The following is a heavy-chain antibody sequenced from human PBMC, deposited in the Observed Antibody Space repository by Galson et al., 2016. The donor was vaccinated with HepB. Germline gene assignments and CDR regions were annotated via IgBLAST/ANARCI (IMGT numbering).Heavy chain of an antibody. V-gene: IGHV4-4*02. CDR3: ARDQRVFRVINVEGAGAFLNYGMDV. Sequence: LSLTCAVSGASISSSEWWSWVRQSPGKGLEWMGEINHSGSINYNPSLKSRVTISVDKSKNQFPLNLTSVTAADTAAYYCARDQRVFRVINVEGAGAFLNYGMDVWGQGTTVTVSS. CDR2: INHSGSI. CDR1: GASISSSEW. J-gene: IGHJ6*02. D-gene: IGHD3-3*01.